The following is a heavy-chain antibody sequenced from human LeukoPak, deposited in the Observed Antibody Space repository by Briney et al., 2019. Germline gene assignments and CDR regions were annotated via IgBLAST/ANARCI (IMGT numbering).Heavy chain of an antibody. CDR1: GFTFSSYG. J-gene: IGHJ4*02. CDR3: ARDLVDDGVDY. V-gene: IGHV3-33*01. CDR2: IWYDGSNK. D-gene: IGHD2-15*01. Sequence: GRSLRLSCAASGFTFSSYGMHWVRQAPGKGLEWVAVIWYDGSNKYYADSVKGRFTISRDNSKNMLYLQMNSLRAEDTAVYYCARDLVDDGVDYWGQGTLVTVSS.